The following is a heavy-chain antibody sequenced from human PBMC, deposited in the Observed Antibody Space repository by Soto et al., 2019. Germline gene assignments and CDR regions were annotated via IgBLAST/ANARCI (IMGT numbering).Heavy chain of an antibody. CDR1: GGTFSSYT. V-gene: IGHV1-69*04. CDR2: IIPILGIA. J-gene: IGHJ4*02. Sequence: ASVKVSCKASGGTFSSYTISWVRQAPGQGLEWMGRIIPILGIATYADSVKGRFTISRDNAKNTLYLQMNSLRAEDTAVYYCTRDDIGLGIDYWGLGTLVTVSS. CDR3: TRDDIGLGIDY. D-gene: IGHD1-26*01.